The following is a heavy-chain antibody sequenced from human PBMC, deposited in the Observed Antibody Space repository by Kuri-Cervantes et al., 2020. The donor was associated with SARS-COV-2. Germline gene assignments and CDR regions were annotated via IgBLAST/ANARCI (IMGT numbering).Heavy chain of an antibody. V-gene: IGHV4-39*01. D-gene: IGHD3-3*01. Sequence: GSLRLSCTVSGGSISSSSYYWGWIRQPPGKGLEWIGSIYCSGSTYYNPSLKSRVTISVDTSKNQFSLKLSSVTAADTAEYYCARQMMSSITIFGVVITRNWFDPWGQGTLVTVSS. CDR3: ARQMMSSITIFGVVITRNWFDP. CDR1: GGSISSSSYY. CDR2: IYCSGST. J-gene: IGHJ5*02.